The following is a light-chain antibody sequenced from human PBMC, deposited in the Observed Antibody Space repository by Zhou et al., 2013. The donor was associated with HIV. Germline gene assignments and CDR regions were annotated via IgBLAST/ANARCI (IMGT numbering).Light chain of an antibody. CDR3: QQYYSYPRT. Sequence: AIQLTQSPSSLSASVGDRVTITCRASQGITSALAWYQQKPRKAPKLLIYGASTLQSGVPSRFSGSGSGTDFTLSISCLQSEDFATYYCQQYYSYPRTFGQGTKVEIK. CDR1: QGITSA. CDR2: GAS. J-gene: IGKJ1*01. V-gene: IGKV1-13*02.